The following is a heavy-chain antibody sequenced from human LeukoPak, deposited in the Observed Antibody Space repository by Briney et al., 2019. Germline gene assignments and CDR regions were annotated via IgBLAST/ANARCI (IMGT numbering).Heavy chain of an antibody. CDR1: GASIISSNW. J-gene: IGHJ3*02. V-gene: IGHV4-4*02. CDR3: PRGTSAYCCDDCYSHAFDM. CDR2: IYHSGST. Sequence: SETLSLTCAVSGASIISSNWWSWVRQPPGKGLEWIGEIYHSGSTNYIPSLHSRVTVSVDKSKQQFSLTLSYETAAGTAGYYCPRGTSAYCCDDCYSHAFDMLGRGTMVTVSS. D-gene: IGHD2-21*02.